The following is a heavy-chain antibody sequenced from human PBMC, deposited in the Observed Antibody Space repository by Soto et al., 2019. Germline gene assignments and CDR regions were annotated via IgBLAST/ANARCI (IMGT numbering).Heavy chain of an antibody. V-gene: IGHV1-8*01. Sequence: ASVKVSCKASGYTFTSYDINWVRQATGQGLEWMGWMNPNSGNTGYAQKFQGRVTMTRNTSISTAYMELSSLRSEDTAVYYCARGRVVVAATPRRIYYFDYWGQGTLVTVSS. J-gene: IGHJ4*02. D-gene: IGHD2-15*01. CDR2: MNPNSGNT. CDR1: GYTFTSYD. CDR3: ARGRVVVAATPRRIYYFDY.